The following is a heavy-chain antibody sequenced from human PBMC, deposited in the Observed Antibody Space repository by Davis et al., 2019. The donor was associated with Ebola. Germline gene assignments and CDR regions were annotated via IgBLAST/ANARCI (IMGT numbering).Heavy chain of an antibody. CDR3: ARSDDYYYYGMDV. J-gene: IGHJ6*02. V-gene: IGHV3-53*01. Sequence: GESLKISCAASGFTVSSNYMSWVRQAPGKGLEWVSVIYSGGSTYYADSVKGRFTISRDNSKNTLYLQMNSLRAEDTAVYYCARSDDYYYYGMDVWGQGTTVTVSS. CDR1: GFTVSSNY. CDR2: IYSGGST.